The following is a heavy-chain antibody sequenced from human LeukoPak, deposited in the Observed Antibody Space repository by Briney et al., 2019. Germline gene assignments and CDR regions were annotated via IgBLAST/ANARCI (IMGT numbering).Heavy chain of an antibody. D-gene: IGHD1-26*01. CDR1: GASISKYY. CDR2: IHTSGAR. V-gene: IGHV4-4*09. J-gene: IGHJ4*02. Sequence: SETQSLTCTVSGASISKYYWGSIRQTPEKGLEWLRHIHTSGARSYYTSLKSRLPLSIDMPRKHLPRKLTSVTAADTAVYFCARLGSYHDFWGQGALVTVPS. CDR3: ARLGSYHDF.